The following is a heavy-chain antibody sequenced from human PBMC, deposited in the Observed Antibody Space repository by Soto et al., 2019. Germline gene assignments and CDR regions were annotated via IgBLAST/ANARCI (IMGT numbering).Heavy chain of an antibody. J-gene: IGHJ4*01. CDR2: ISSNGENT. CDR1: IFTSVYHA. CDR3: VSWVSAHFDS. Sequence: PGWSLRLSCASPIFTSVYHAMNWVRQAPGKGLEWVSTISSNGENTHYADSVKGRFIISSDNSSNTVALQMNSLRVEDTAVYYCVSWVSAHFDSWGQGTLVTVSS. D-gene: IGHD6-13*01. V-gene: IGHV3-23*01.